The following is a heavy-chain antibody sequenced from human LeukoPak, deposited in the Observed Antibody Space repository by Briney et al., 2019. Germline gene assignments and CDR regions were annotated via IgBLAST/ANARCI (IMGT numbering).Heavy chain of an antibody. CDR3: ARDRARVGIVVVPAALYPYYYGMDV. Sequence: ASVKVSCKASGYTFTGYYMHWVRQAPGQGLEWMGWINPNSGGTNYAQKFQGRVTMTRDTSISTAYMELSRLRSDDTAVYYCARDRARVGIVVVPAALYPYYYGMDVWGQGTTVTVSS. CDR2: INPNSGGT. D-gene: IGHD2-2*01. CDR1: GYTFTGYY. V-gene: IGHV1-2*02. J-gene: IGHJ6*02.